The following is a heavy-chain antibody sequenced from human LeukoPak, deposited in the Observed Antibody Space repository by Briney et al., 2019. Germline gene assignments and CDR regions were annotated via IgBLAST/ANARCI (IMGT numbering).Heavy chain of an antibody. CDR3: ARGYCSGGSCYSGDAFDI. V-gene: IGHV3-48*01. CDR1: GFTFSSYS. D-gene: IGHD2-15*01. CDR2: ISTSSSII. J-gene: IGHJ3*02. Sequence: TGGSLRLSCAASGFTFSSYSMNWVRQAPGKGLGWVSYISTSSSIIYYADSVKGRFTISRDNAKNSLYLQMNSLRADDTAVYYCARGYCSGGSCYSGDAFDIWGQGTMVTVSS.